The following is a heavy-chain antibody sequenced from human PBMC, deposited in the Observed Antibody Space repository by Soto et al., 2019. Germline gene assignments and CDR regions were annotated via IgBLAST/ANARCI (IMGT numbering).Heavy chain of an antibody. CDR1: GGSISSYY. CDR3: AREGDYGSGSYAFDI. Sequence: SETLSLTCTVSGGSISSYYWSWIRQPAGKGLEWIGRIYTSGSTNYNPSLKSRVTMSVDTSKNQFSLKLSSVTAADTAVYYCAREGDYGSGSYAFDIWGQGTMVTVSS. V-gene: IGHV4-4*07. CDR2: IYTSGST. J-gene: IGHJ3*02. D-gene: IGHD3-10*01.